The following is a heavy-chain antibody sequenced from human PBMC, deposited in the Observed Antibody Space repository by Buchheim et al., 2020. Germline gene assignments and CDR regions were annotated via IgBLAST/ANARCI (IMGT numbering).Heavy chain of an antibody. D-gene: IGHD1-26*01. CDR3: ASYRIVTVSNPTRWFDP. V-gene: IGHV3-23*01. J-gene: IGHJ5*02. Sequence: EVQLLESGGGWVQPGGSLRLSCAASGFTFNNYAMTWVRQAPGKGLEWVSTIGGSGTTYYADSVKGRFTISRDNSKNTLYLHMNSLRAEDTGVYYCASYRIVTVSNPTRWFDPWGQGT. CDR1: GFTFNNYA. CDR2: IGGSGTT.